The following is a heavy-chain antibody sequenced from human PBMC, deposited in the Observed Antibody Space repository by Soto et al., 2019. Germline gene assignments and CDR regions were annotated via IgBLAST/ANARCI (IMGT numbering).Heavy chain of an antibody. CDR2: ISGSGGST. V-gene: IGHV3-23*01. CDR3: AKDLLIRERGYSYGLSDY. J-gene: IGHJ4*02. CDR1: GFTFSSYA. Sequence: GGSLRLSCAASGFTFSSYAMSWVRQAPGKGLEWVSAISGSGGSTYYADSVKGRFTISRDNSKNTLYLQMNSLRAEDTAVYYCAKDLLIRERGYSYGLSDYWGQGTLVTVSS. D-gene: IGHD5-18*01.